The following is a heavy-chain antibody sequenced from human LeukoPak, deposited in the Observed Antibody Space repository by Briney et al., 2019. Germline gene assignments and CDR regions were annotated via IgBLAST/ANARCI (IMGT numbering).Heavy chain of an antibody. Sequence: PSETLSLTCTVSGGSISSYYWSWIRQPPGKGLEWIGYIYYSGSTYYNPSLKSRVTISADTSKNQFSLKVRSVTAADTAVYYCARHNYGDSDQIKWGQGTLVTVSS. V-gene: IGHV4-59*08. CDR3: ARHNYGDSDQIK. CDR2: IYYSGST. D-gene: IGHD4-17*01. CDR1: GGSISSYY. J-gene: IGHJ4*02.